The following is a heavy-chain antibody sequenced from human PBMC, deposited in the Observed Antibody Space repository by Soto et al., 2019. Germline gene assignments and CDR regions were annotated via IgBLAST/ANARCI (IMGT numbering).Heavy chain of an antibody. J-gene: IGHJ5*02. D-gene: IGHD1-26*01. CDR2: ISPYDGDT. V-gene: IGHV1-18*01. CDR3: ARDHGGSYQAGSFDP. Sequence: QVQLVQSGVEVKKPGASVKVSCKASGYTFTTYGISWVRQAPGQGLEWMGWISPYDGDTNYADTLKGRVTLTTDTSTTTAYMELRSLRSDDTDMYYCARDHGGSYQAGSFDPWGQGTLVIVSS. CDR1: GYTFTTYG.